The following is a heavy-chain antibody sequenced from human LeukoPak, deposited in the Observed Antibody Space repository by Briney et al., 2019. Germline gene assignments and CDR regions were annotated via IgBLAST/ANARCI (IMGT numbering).Heavy chain of an antibody. D-gene: IGHD3-22*01. J-gene: IGHJ4*02. CDR1: GFTFSSYA. CDR2: ISYDGSNK. V-gene: IGHV3-30-3*01. CDR3: ARSGLGLVTTTD. Sequence: GGSLRLSCAASGFTFSSYAMHWVRQAPGKGLEWVAVISYDGSNKYYADSVKGRFTIPRDNSKNTLYLQMNSLRAEDTAVYYCARSGLGLVTTTDWGQGTLVTVSS.